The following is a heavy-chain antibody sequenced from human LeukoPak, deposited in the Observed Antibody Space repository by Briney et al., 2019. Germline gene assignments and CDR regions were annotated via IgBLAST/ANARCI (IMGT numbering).Heavy chain of an antibody. J-gene: IGHJ5*02. CDR1: GFTFSNYA. D-gene: IGHD2-8*01. Sequence: GGSLRLSCAASGFTFSNYAMSWVRQAPGKGLEWVSVISGSGGSTYYVDSVQGRFTISRDNSKNTLFLQMDSLKTEDTAVYYCTTDRMIYATNWAVSWFDPWGQGTLVTVSS. CDR3: TTDRMIYATNWAVSWFDP. V-gene: IGHV3-23*01. CDR2: ISGSGGST.